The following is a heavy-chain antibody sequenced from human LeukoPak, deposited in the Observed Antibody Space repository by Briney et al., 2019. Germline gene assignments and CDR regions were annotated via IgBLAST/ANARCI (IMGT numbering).Heavy chain of an antibody. CDR3: TRLDCSSTSCSDY. J-gene: IGHJ4*02. Sequence: PGGSLRLSCAASGFTFSGSAMHWVRQASRKGLEWVGRIRSKANSYATAYAASVKGRFTISRDDSKNTAYLQMNSLKTEDTAVYYCTRLDCSSTSCSDYWGQGTLVTVSS. V-gene: IGHV3-73*01. D-gene: IGHD2-2*01. CDR2: IRSKANSYAT. CDR1: GFTFSGSA.